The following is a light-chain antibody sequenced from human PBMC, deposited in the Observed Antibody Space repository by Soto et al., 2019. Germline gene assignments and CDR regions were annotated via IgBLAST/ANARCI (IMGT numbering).Light chain of an antibody. CDR2: KAS. V-gene: IGKV1-5*03. CDR1: QSISNW. CDR3: QQYNGYSRT. J-gene: IGKJ1*01. Sequence: DIQMTPSPSTLSASIGDSVTITCLASQSISNWLAWYQQKPGKAPKLLIYKASSLESGVPSRFSGSGSGTEFTLTISSLQPDDFATYYCQQYNGYSRTFGQGTKVDIK.